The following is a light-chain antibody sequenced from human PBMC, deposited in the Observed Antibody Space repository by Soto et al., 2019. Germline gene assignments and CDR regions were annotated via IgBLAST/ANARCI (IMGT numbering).Light chain of an antibody. Sequence: EIVLTQSPATLSLSPGEGATLSCRTSQSVGNYLAWYQHNPGQAPRLLIYDGSNRATGIPARFSGSGSGTDFTLTIDSLGPEDFAVYYCQRRSTWPLTCGGGTKLEIK. CDR3: QRRSTWPLT. CDR1: QSVGNY. J-gene: IGKJ4*01. CDR2: DGS. V-gene: IGKV3-11*01.